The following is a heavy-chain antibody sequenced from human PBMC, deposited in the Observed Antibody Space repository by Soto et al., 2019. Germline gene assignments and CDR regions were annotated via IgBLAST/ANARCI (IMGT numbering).Heavy chain of an antibody. V-gene: IGHV1-18*01. CDR2: ISAYNGNT. CDR3: ARPDIVVVPAAPNYYYYGMDV. D-gene: IGHD2-2*01. J-gene: IGHJ6*02. Sequence: ASVKVSCKASGYTFTSYGISWARQAPGQGLEWMGWISAYNGNTNYAQKLQGRVTMTTDTSTSTAYMELRSLRSDDTAVYYCARPDIVVVPAAPNYYYYGMDVWGQGTTVTVSS. CDR1: GYTFTSYG.